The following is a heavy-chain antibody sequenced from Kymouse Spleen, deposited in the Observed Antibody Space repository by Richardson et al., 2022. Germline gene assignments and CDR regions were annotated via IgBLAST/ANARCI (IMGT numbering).Heavy chain of an antibody. D-gene: IGHD4-17*01. Sequence: QVQLQQWGAGLLKPSETLSLTCAVYGGSFSGYYWSWIRQPPGKGLEWIGEINHSGSTNYNPSLKSRVTISVDTSKNQFSLKLSSVTAADTAVYYCAREDYGDYPYYYYYGMDVWGQGTTVTVSS. CDR1: GGSFSGYY. CDR2: INHSGST. J-gene: IGHJ6*02. CDR3: AREDYGDYPYYYYYGMDV. V-gene: IGHV4-34*01.